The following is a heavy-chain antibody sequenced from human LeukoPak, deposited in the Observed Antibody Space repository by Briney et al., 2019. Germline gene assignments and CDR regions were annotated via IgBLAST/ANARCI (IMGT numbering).Heavy chain of an antibody. J-gene: IGHJ5*02. V-gene: IGHV1-8*01. D-gene: IGHD6-19*01. CDR2: MNPKSGKT. Sequence: ASVTVSCKASGYTFTGYDIKWVGQAPGQGVEWMGWMNPKSGKTVYAQKFQGRVTMTRNTSISTAYMELSSLRSEDTAVYHCARLLGWQWLVRNNWFDPWGQGTLVTVSS. CDR3: ARLLGWQWLVRNNWFDP. CDR1: GYTFTGYD.